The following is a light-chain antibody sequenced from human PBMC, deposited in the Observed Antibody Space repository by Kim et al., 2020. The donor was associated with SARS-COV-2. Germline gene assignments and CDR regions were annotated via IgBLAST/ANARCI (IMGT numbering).Light chain of an antibody. J-gene: IGKJ4*01. Sequence: SVSPGERATLSCRASQSVGSNFAWYQQKPGQAPRLLIYGTSTRATGIPARFSGSVSGPEFSLTISSLQSEDFAVYYCQQYNNWPLTFGGGTKLEI. CDR2: GTS. V-gene: IGKV3-15*01. CDR1: QSVGSN. CDR3: QQYNNWPLT.